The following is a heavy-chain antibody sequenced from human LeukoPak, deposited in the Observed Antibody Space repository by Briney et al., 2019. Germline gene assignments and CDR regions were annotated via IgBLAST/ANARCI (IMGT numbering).Heavy chain of an antibody. J-gene: IGHJ4*02. V-gene: IGHV3-30*02. D-gene: IGHD6-13*01. CDR3: AKGRRSSWYYFDY. Sequence: GGSLRLSCAASGFTFSSYGVHWVRQAPGKGLEWVAFIRYDGSNKYYADSVKGRFTISRDNSKNTLYLQMNSLRAEDTAVYYCAKGRRSSWYYFDYWGQGTLVTVSS. CDR1: GFTFSSYG. CDR2: IRYDGSNK.